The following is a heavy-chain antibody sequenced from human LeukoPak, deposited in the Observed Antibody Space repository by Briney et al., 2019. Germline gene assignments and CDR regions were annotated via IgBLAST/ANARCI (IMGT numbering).Heavy chain of an antibody. D-gene: IGHD1-26*01. J-gene: IGHJ4*02. CDR1: GFTFSNYA. CDR3: AKDDSGSYYGSTIY. CDR2: IRYDGSNK. Sequence: PGGSLRLSCAASGFTFSNYAMSWVRQAPGKGLEWVAFIRYDGSNKYYADSVKGRFTISRDNSKNTLYLQMNSLRAEDTAVYYCAKDDSGSYYGSTIYWGQGTLVTVSS. V-gene: IGHV3-30*02.